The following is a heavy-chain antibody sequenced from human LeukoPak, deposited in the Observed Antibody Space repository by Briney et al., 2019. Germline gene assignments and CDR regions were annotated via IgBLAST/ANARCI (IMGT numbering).Heavy chain of an antibody. D-gene: IGHD3-22*01. V-gene: IGHV4-30-4*01. CDR3: ARPYYYDSRIDP. J-gene: IGHJ5*02. Sequence: SETLSLTCTVAGGSISSGDYYWSWIRQPPGKGLEWIGYMYYSGSTYYNPSLKSRVTISIDTPKNQFSLKLTSVTAAGTAVYYCARPYYYDSRIDPWGQGTLVIVSS. CDR1: GGSISSGDYY. CDR2: MYYSGST.